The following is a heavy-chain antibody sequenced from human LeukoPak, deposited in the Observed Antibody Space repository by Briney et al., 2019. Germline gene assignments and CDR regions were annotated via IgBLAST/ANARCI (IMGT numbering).Heavy chain of an antibody. CDR3: ARDNEIENVLIDY. D-gene: IGHD2-8*01. CDR1: GFTFSSYS. Sequence: GGSLRLSCAASGFTFSSYSMNWVRQAPGKGLEWVSYISSSSSTICYADSVKGRFTISRDNAKNSLYLQMNSLRAEDTAVYYCARDNEIENVLIDYWGQGTLVTVSS. J-gene: IGHJ4*02. CDR2: ISSSSSTI. V-gene: IGHV3-48*01.